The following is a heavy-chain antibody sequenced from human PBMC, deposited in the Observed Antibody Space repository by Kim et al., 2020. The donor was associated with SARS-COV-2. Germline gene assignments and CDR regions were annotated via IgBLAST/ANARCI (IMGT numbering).Heavy chain of an antibody. D-gene: IGHD6-13*01. V-gene: IGHV3-48*02. Sequence: YYADSVKGRFTISRDNAKNSLYLQMNSLRDEDTAVYYCARVIAAAGEFDPWGQGTLVTVSS. J-gene: IGHJ5*02. CDR3: ARVIAAAGEFDP.